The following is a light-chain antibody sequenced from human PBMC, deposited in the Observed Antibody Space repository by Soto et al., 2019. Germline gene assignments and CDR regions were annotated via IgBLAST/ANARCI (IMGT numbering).Light chain of an antibody. V-gene: IGLV2-14*01. CDR3: SAYTAGSTLV. Sequence: QSVLTQPASVSGSAGQSITISCSGTMRDVGAYNLVSWYQQHPGTAPKLIIYEVRNRPSGISSRFSGSRSGNTASLTISGLQPEDEGDYYCSAYTAGSTLVFGGGTK. J-gene: IGLJ3*02. CDR2: EVR. CDR1: MRDVGAYNL.